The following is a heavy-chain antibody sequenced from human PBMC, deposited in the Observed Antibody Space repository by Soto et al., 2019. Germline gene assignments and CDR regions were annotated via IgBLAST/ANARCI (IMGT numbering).Heavy chain of an antibody. D-gene: IGHD2-2*01. V-gene: IGHV4-34*01. CDR3: ARGVSSIVVVPAATFLDY. Sequence: SETLSLTCAVYGGSFSGYYWSWIRQNPGKGLEWIGEINHSGSTNYNPSLKSRVTISVDTSKNQFSLKLSSVTAADTAVYYCARGVSSIVVVPAATFLDYWGQGTLVTVSS. J-gene: IGHJ4*02. CDR2: INHSGST. CDR1: GGSFSGYY.